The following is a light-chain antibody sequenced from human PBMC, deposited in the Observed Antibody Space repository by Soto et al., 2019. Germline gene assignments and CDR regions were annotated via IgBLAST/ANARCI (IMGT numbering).Light chain of an antibody. CDR3: ATWDDSLNGYV. J-gene: IGLJ1*01. CDR1: SSDIGIYNF. Sequence: QSALTQPASVSGSPGQSITIFCTGTSSDIGIYNFVSWYQQHPGKAPKLMIYNVYSRPSGVSSRFSGSKSGNTASLTISWLQAEDEADYYCATWDDSLNGYVFGPGTKVTVL. CDR2: NVY. V-gene: IGLV2-14*03.